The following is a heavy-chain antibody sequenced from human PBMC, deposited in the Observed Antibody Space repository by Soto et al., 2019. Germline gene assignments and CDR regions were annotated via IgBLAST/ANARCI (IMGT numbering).Heavy chain of an antibody. J-gene: IGHJ4*02. CDR2: INHSGST. D-gene: IGHD5-12*01. Sequence: SETLSLTCAVYGGSFSGYYWSWIRQPPGKGLEWIGEINHSGSTNYNPSLKSRVTISVDTSKNQFSLKLSSVTAADTAVYYCARGEGARYSGYVFFDYGGQGTLVTVSS. CDR3: ARGEGARYSGYVFFDY. V-gene: IGHV4-34*01. CDR1: GGSFSGYY.